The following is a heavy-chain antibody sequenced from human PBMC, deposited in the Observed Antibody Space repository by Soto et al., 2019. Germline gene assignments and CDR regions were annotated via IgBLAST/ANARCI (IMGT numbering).Heavy chain of an antibody. J-gene: IGHJ6*02. Sequence: QVQLQESGPGLVKPSETLSLTCTVSGGSITSYYWTWIGQPPGRGPEWIGYIYHSGSTNYNPSLKSRVTISVDTSMNQFSLKLNSVTAADTAVYYCARARRSHYYYYGMDVWGPGTTVTVSS. V-gene: IGHV4-59*01. CDR2: IYHSGST. CDR3: ARARRSHYYYYGMDV. CDR1: GGSITSYY.